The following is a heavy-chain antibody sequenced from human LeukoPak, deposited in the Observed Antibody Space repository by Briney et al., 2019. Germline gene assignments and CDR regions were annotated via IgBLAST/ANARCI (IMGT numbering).Heavy chain of an antibody. J-gene: IGHJ6*03. Sequence: PSETLSLTCAVYGGSFSGYYWSWIRQPPGKGLEWIGEINHSGSTNYNPSLKSRVTISVDTSKNQFSLKLSSVTAADTAVYYCARLYSYGTYYMDVWGKGTTVTISS. D-gene: IGHD5-18*01. CDR1: GGSFSGYY. CDR2: INHSGST. V-gene: IGHV4-34*01. CDR3: ARLYSYGTYYMDV.